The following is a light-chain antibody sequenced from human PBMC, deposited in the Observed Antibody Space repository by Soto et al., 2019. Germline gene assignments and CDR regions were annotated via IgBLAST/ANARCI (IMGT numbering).Light chain of an antibody. CDR2: DAS. CDR3: QHYYNWPRT. V-gene: IGKV3-20*01. Sequence: EFVLTQSPGTLSLSPGERATLSCRASQTVRNNYLAWYQQKPGQAPRLLIYDASSRATGIPDRFSGGGSGTDFTLTISSLQSEDFAVYYCQHYYNWPRTFGQGTKVDIK. CDR1: QTVRNNY. J-gene: IGKJ1*01.